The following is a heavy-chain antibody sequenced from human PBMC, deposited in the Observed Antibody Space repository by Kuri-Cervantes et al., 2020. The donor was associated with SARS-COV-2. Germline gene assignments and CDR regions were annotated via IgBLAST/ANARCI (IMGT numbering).Heavy chain of an antibody. D-gene: IGHD4-17*01. Sequence: SETLSLTCAFYGESFSGYYWNWIRQPPGKGLEWIGEVNHRGSTNYNPSLKSRVTMSVDTSKNQFSLKLSSVAAADTAVYYCARDYGDYWGQGTMVTVSS. CDR3: ARDYGDY. V-gene: IGHV4-34*01. J-gene: IGHJ4*03. CDR2: VNHRGST. CDR1: GESFSGYY.